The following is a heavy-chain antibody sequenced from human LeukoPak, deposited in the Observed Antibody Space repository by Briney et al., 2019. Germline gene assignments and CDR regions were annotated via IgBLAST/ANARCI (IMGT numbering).Heavy chain of an antibody. CDR2: ISYSGST. CDR1: GDSISGYY. D-gene: IGHD2-2*01. J-gene: IGHJ4*02. V-gene: IGHV4-59*01. CDR3: TRSLPAAMFSLDY. Sequence: SETLSLTCTVSGDSISGYYWRWIRQPPGKRLEWIGYISYSGSTNYNPSLKTRVTISVDTSKNQFSLKLTSVTAADTAVYYCTRSLPAAMFSLDYWGQGTLVTVSS.